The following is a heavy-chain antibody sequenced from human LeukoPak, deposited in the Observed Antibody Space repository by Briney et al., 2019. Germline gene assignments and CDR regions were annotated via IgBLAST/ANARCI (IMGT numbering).Heavy chain of an antibody. J-gene: IGHJ3*02. CDR3: ATVEFDYGDYDAFDI. CDR2: TSAYNGNT. D-gene: IGHD4-17*01. CDR1: GYTFTSYG. V-gene: IGHV1-18*01. Sequence: ASVKVSCKASGYTFTSYGISWVRQAPGQGLEWMGWTSAYNGNTNYAQKLQGRVTMTTDTSTSSAYMELRSLRSEDTAVYYCATVEFDYGDYDAFDIWGQGTMVTVSS.